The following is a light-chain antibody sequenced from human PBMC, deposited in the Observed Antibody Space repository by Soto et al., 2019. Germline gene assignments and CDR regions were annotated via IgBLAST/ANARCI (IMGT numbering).Light chain of an antibody. CDR2: TNS. CDR3: AAWDDSLNVLV. V-gene: IGLV1-44*01. Sequence: QSVLTQPPSASGTPGQRVTISCSGSSSNIGSNTVKWYQHLPGTAPKLLIYTNSQRPSGVPDRCSGSKSGTSASLAIGGLQSEDEADYYCAAWDDSLNVLVFGTGTKLTVL. J-gene: IGLJ1*01. CDR1: SSNIGSNT.